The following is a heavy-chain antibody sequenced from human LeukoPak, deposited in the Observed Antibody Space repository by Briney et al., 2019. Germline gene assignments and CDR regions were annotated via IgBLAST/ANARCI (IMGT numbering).Heavy chain of an antibody. Sequence: GASVKVSCKASGYTFTSYYMHWVRQAPGQGLEWMGIINPSGGSTSYAQKFQGRVTITADKSTSTAYMELSSLRSEDTAVYYCARTPSGYDSNYFDYWGQGTLVTVSS. CDR1: GYTFTSYY. D-gene: IGHD5-12*01. CDR2: INPSGGST. J-gene: IGHJ4*02. V-gene: IGHV1-46*01. CDR3: ARTPSGYDSNYFDY.